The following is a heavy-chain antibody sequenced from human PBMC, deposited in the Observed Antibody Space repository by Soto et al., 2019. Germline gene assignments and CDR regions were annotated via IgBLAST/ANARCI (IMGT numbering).Heavy chain of an antibody. Sequence: GGSLRLSCTASGFMFSSYTMNWVRQAPGKGLEWVSSVSFRGDIYYADSLEGRLTISRDDAKNSLYLQMNSLRAEDTAVYYCARGCSSASCYYYWGQGTLVTVSS. CDR1: GFMFSSYT. D-gene: IGHD2-2*01. CDR2: VSFRGDI. J-gene: IGHJ4*02. CDR3: ARGCSSASCYYY. V-gene: IGHV3-21*01.